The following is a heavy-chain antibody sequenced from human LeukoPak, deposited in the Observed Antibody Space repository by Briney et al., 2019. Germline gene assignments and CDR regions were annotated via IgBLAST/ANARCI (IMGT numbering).Heavy chain of an antibody. Sequence: SETLSLTCAVHGGSFSGYYWSWIRQPPRKGLEWIGEINHSGSTNYNPSLKSRVTISVDTSKTQFSLKLNSVTAADTAVYCWARQVVAVAGTGYFDYWGQGTLVTVSS. CDR1: GGSFSGYY. D-gene: IGHD6-19*01. J-gene: IGHJ4*02. CDR3: ARQVVAVAGTGYFDY. V-gene: IGHV4-34*01. CDR2: INHSGST.